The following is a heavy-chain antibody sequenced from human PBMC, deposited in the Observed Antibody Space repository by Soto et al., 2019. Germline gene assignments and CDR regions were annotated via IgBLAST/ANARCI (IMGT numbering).Heavy chain of an antibody. V-gene: IGHV3-15*01. CDR2: IKSKTDGGTT. Sequence: GGSLRLSCAASGFTFSNAWMSWVRQAPGKGLEWVGRIKSKTDGGTTDYAAPVKGRFTISRDDSKNTLYLQMNSLKTEDTAVYYCSNDIVVVPAAIYYYMDVWGKGTTVTVSS. CDR3: SNDIVVVPAAIYYYMDV. CDR1: GFTFSNAW. J-gene: IGHJ6*03. D-gene: IGHD2-2*01.